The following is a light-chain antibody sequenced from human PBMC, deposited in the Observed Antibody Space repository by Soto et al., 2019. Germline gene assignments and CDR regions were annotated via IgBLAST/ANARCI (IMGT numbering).Light chain of an antibody. V-gene: IGKV3-20*01. CDR1: QTANSDY. CDR3: QYYGNSRIT. J-gene: IGKJ5*01. CDR2: AAS. Sequence: DIVLTQSPGTLSVSPGESATLSCRASQTANSDYLTWYQQKPGQAPRLLIYAASSGATGIPDRFGGSGSETDFTLTINRLEPEDFAVYYCQYYGNSRITCGQGTRLEIK.